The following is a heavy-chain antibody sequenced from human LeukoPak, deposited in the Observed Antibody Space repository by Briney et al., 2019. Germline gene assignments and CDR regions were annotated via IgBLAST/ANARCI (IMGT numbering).Heavy chain of an antibody. J-gene: IGHJ4*02. Sequence: PGGSLRLSCAASGFTFSSYGMAWVRQAPGKGLEWVSSLPGSGSPTYYTDPVKGRFTISRDNSKNTLYLQMNSLRVEDTATYYCAREDPGATYDYWGQGTLVIVSS. CDR1: GFTFSSYG. V-gene: IGHV3-23*01. CDR3: AREDPGATYDY. D-gene: IGHD7-27*01. CDR2: LPGSGSPT.